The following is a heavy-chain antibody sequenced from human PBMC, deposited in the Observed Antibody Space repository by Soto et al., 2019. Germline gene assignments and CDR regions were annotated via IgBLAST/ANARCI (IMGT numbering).Heavy chain of an antibody. V-gene: IGHV5-10-1*01. Sequence: GESLKISCKGSGYSFTSYCISWVLKMPWKGLEWMGRIDPSDSYTNYSPSFQGHVTISADKSISTAYLQWSSPKASDTAMYYCARTWIAVAGVYAFDIWGQGTMVTVSS. CDR3: ARTWIAVAGVYAFDI. CDR1: GYSFTSYC. D-gene: IGHD6-19*01. J-gene: IGHJ3*02. CDR2: IDPSDSYT.